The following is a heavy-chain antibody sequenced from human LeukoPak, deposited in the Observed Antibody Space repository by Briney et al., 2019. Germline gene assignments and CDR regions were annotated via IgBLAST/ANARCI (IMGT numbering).Heavy chain of an antibody. CDR3: ARVSTIFNPLDY. CDR1: GFTFSSYG. V-gene: IGHV3-30*02. Sequence: GGSLRLSCAASGFTFSSYGMHWVRQAPGKGLEWVAFIRYDGSNKYYADSVKGRFTISRDNSKNTLCLQMNSLRAEDTAVYYCARVSTIFNPLDYWGQGTLVTVSS. J-gene: IGHJ4*02. CDR2: IRYDGSNK. D-gene: IGHD3-3*01.